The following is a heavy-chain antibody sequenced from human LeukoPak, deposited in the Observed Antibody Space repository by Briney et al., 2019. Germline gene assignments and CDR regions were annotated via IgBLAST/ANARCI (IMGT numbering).Heavy chain of an antibody. J-gene: IGHJ4*02. V-gene: IGHV1-2*02. CDR3: ARDPPDIVLVPAARDAY. D-gene: IGHD2-2*01. Sequence: ASVKVSCKASGYTFTGYYMHWVRQAPGQGLEWMGWINPNSGGTNYAQKFQGRVTMTRDTSISTAYMELSRLRSDDTAVYYCARDPPDIVLVPAARDAYWGQGTLVTVSS. CDR1: GYTFTGYY. CDR2: INPNSGGT.